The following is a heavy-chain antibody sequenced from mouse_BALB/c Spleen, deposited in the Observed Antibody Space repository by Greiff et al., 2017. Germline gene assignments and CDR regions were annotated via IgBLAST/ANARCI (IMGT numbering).Heavy chain of an antibody. CDR2: ISDGGSYT. D-gene: IGHD1-2*01. CDR1: GFTFSDYY. J-gene: IGHJ4*01. V-gene: IGHV5-4*02. Sequence: EVQLVESGGGLVKPGGSLKLSCAASGFTFSDYYMYWVRQTPEKRLEWVATISDGGSYTYYPDSVKGRFTISRDNAKNNLYLQMSSLKSEDTAMYYCARALLRLRNYAMDYWGQGTSVTVSS. CDR3: ARALLRLRNYAMDY.